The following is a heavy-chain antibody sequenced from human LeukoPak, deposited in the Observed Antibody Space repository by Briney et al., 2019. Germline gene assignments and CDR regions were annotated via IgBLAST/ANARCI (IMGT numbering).Heavy chain of an antibody. D-gene: IGHD3-10*01. Sequence: SETLSLTCTVSGGSISSYYWSWIRQPPGKGLEWIGYIYYSGSTNYNPSLKGRVTISVDTSKNQFSLKLSSVTAADTAVYYCARYYYGSGSYYNSLDNWFDPWGQGTLVTVSS. J-gene: IGHJ5*02. CDR1: GGSISSYY. V-gene: IGHV4-59*01. CDR3: ARYYYGSGSYYNSLDNWFDP. CDR2: IYYSGST.